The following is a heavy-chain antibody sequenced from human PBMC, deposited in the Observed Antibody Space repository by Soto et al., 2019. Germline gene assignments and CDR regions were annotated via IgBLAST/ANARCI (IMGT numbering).Heavy chain of an antibody. V-gene: IGHV3-48*01. CDR2: ISSSSTTI. CDR3: ARESDLYNWFDP. J-gene: IGHJ5*02. CDR1: GFTFSSYS. Sequence: PGGSLRLFCAASGFTFSSYSMNWVRQAPGKGLEWVSYISSSSTTIYYADSVKGRFTISRDNAKNSLYLQMNSLRAEDTAVYYCARESDLYNWFDPWGQGTLVTVSS.